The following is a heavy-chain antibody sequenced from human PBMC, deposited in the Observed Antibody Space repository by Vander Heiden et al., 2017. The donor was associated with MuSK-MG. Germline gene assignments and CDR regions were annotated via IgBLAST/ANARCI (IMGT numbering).Heavy chain of an antibody. CDR1: GGSISSSHW. V-gene: IGHV4-4*02. D-gene: IGHD6-19*01. Sequence: QVHLQESGPGLVKPSGTLSLNCAVSGGSISSSHWWSWVRQAPGNGLEWIGEIYHSGSTNYNPSLKSRLTISVDKSKNQFSLKVSSVTAADTAVYYCARDGSGSGWYEYWGQGTLVTVSS. CDR3: ARDGSGSGWYEY. J-gene: IGHJ4*02. CDR2: IYHSGST.